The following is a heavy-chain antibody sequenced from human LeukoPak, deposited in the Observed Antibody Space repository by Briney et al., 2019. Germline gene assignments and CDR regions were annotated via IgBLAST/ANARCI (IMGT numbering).Heavy chain of an antibody. D-gene: IGHD1-26*01. J-gene: IGHJ4*02. Sequence: GGSLRLSCAASGFTFSTYSMNWVRQAPGKGLEWLSYISSSSTNILYAESVTGRFTISRDNAKNSLYLQMNSLRAEDTAVYYCARGASGSYYRFDYWGQGTLFTVSS. CDR3: ARGASGSYYRFDY. CDR1: GFTFSTYS. CDR2: ISSSSTNI. V-gene: IGHV3-48*01.